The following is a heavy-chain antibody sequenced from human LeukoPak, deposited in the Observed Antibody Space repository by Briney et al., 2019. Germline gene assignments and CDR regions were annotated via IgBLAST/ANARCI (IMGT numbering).Heavy chain of an antibody. V-gene: IGHV3-23*01. CDR1: GFTFNTYA. Sequence: GGSLRLSCAASGFTFNTYAMNWVRQAPGKGLEWVSAISRSDGSTYYADSVKGRFTISRDNSKNTLFLRMSSLRAEDTAVYHCAKGVAVAGSIDYWGQGTLVTVSS. J-gene: IGHJ4*02. CDR3: AKGVAVAGSIDY. CDR2: ISRSDGST. D-gene: IGHD6-19*01.